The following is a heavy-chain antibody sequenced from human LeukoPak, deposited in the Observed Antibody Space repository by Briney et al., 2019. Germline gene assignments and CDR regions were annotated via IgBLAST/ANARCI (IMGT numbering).Heavy chain of an antibody. J-gene: IGHJ4*02. Sequence: PSETLSLTCTVSGGSISSYYWSWIRQPAGKGLESIGHISTSGSTNYNPSLKNLLTMSGDTSKNQFSLKLSSVTAADTAVYYCARDRYYDILTGYPSSRDYWGQGTLVTVSS. D-gene: IGHD3-9*01. CDR1: GGSISSYY. CDR2: ISTSGST. V-gene: IGHV4-4*07. CDR3: ARDRYYDILTGYPSSRDY.